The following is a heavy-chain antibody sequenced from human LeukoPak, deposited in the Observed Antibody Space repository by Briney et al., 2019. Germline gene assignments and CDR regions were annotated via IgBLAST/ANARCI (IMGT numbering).Heavy chain of an antibody. D-gene: IGHD2-2*01. CDR3: ARESPAICFDY. CDR1: GGSISSGGYY. CDR2: IYYSGST. J-gene: IGHJ4*02. V-gene: IGHV4-31*11. Sequence: SQTLSLTCAVSGGSISSGGYYWSWIRQHPGKGLEWIGHIYYSGSTYYNPSLKSRVTISVDTSKNQFSLKLSSVTAADTAVYYCARESPAICFDYWGQGTLVTVSS.